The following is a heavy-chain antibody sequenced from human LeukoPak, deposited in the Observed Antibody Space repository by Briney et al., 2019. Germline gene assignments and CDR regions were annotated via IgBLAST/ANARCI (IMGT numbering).Heavy chain of an antibody. D-gene: IGHD6-19*01. J-gene: IGHJ6*03. Sequence: SVKVSCKASGDTFSDSGITWVRQAPGQGLEWMGTIIPKFATGKYAQKFRGRVTITADETTSTSHMALSSLTSEDTAVYYCARTLPQGDTGWFYYMDVWGKGTTVTVSS. CDR2: IIPKFATG. CDR3: ARTLPQGDTGWFYYMDV. CDR1: GDTFSDSG. V-gene: IGHV1-69*13.